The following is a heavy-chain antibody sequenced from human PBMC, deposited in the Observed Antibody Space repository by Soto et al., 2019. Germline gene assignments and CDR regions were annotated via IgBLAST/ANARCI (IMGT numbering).Heavy chain of an antibody. D-gene: IGHD3-3*01. J-gene: IGHJ6*03. CDR2: ISGSGGST. Sequence: PGGSLRLPCAASGFTFSSYAMSWVRQAPGKGLEWVSAISGSGGSTYYADSVKGRFTISRDNSKNTLYLQMNSLRAEDTAVYYCAKVSVLRFLEWFPVYMDVWGKGTTVTVSS. CDR3: AKVSVLRFLEWFPVYMDV. V-gene: IGHV3-23*01. CDR1: GFTFSSYA.